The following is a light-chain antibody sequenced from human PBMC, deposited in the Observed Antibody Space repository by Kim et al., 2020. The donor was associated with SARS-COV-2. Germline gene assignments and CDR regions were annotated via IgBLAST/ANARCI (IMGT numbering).Light chain of an antibody. CDR2: GAS. V-gene: IGKV3-15*01. CDR3: QQYSMWPLT. CDR1: ENIISN. J-gene: IGKJ3*01. Sequence: EIVMTQSPATLSVSPGERATLSCRASENIISNLAWYQQKPGLPPRLLIYGASTRATGVPATFSGSGSGTEFTLTISSLQSEDFAVYYCQQYSMWPLTFGPGTKVDIK.